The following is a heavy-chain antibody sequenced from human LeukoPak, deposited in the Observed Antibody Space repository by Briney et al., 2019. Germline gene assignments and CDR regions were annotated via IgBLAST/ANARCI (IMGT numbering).Heavy chain of an antibody. CDR3: ARETARIAAAGYFDY. CDR1: GFTFRSYA. Sequence: PGGSLRLSCAASGFTFRSYAIHWVRQAPGKGLEWVAVISYDGSNKYYADSVKGRFTISRDNSKNTLYLQMNSLRAEDTAVYYCARETARIAAAGYFDYWGQGTLVTVSS. J-gene: IGHJ4*02. V-gene: IGHV3-30-3*01. D-gene: IGHD6-13*01. CDR2: ISYDGSNK.